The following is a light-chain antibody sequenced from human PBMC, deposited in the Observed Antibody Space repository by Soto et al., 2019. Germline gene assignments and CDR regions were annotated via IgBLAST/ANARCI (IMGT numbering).Light chain of an antibody. CDR2: DAS. J-gene: IGKJ5*01. CDR1: QSISSW. Sequence: DIQMTQSPSTLSASVGDRVTITCRASQSISSWLAWYQQKPGKAPKLLIYDASSLESGVPSRFSGSGSGTEFTLTISSLQPEDFALYYCQQYKQWPITFGQGTRLEIK. CDR3: QQYKQWPIT. V-gene: IGKV1-5*01.